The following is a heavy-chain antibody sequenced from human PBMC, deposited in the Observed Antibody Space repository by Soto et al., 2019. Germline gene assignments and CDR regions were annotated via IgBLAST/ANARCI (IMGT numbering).Heavy chain of an antibody. CDR1: GYTFTGYY. D-gene: IGHD2-21*01. V-gene: IGHV1-2*04. CDR2: INPNSGGT. Sequence: ASVKVSCKASGYTFTGYYMHWVRQAPGQGLEWMGWINPNSGGTNYAQKFQGWVTMTRDTSISTAYMELSRLRSDDTAVYYCARVDGDGLYYYIDYCGQGTLVTVSS. CDR3: ARVDGDGLYYYIDY. J-gene: IGHJ4*02.